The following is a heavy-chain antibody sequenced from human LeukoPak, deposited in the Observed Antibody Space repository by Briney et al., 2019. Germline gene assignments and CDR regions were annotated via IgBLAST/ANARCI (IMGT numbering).Heavy chain of an antibody. D-gene: IGHD6-6*01. V-gene: IGHV1-3*03. CDR2: INAGNGNT. CDR3: ARESIAARSATYYYYYMDV. J-gene: IGHJ6*03. CDR1: GYTFTSYA. Sequence: GASVKVSCKASGYTFTSYAMHWVRQAPGQRLEWMGWINAGNGNTKYSQEFQGRVTITRDTSASTAYMELSSLRSEDMAVYYCARESIAARSATYYYYYMDVWGKGTTVTVSS.